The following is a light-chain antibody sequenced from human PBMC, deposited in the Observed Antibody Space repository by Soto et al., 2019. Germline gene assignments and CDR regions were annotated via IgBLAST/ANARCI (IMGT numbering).Light chain of an antibody. V-gene: IGKV1-5*01. CDR1: QTIDNF. Sequence: DIQMTQSPSTLSASEGDRVTITCRASQTIDNFFAWYQQKPGKAPKLLVYDGSSLQGGVPIRFSGSGSGTEFTLSISSLQPDDFATYYCQQYKSFSWTFGQGTKVEIK. J-gene: IGKJ1*01. CDR3: QQYKSFSWT. CDR2: DGS.